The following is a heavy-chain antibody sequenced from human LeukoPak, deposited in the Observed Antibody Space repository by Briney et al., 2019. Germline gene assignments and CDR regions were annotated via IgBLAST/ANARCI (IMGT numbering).Heavy chain of an antibody. D-gene: IGHD2-2*02. CDR3: ARDPSRRNCSSTSCYNGH. Sequence: PSETLCLTCTVSGYSISSGYYWGWIRQPPGKGLEWIGSIYHSGSTYYTPSLKSRVTISVDTSKNQFSLKLSSVTAADTAVYYCARDPSRRNCSSTSCYNGHWGKGTTVTVSS. CDR1: GYSISSGYY. V-gene: IGHV4-38-2*02. CDR2: IYHSGST. J-gene: IGHJ6*04.